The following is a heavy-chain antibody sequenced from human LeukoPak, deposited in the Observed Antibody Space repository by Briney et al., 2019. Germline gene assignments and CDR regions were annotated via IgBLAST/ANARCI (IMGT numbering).Heavy chain of an antibody. CDR3: ASLRHYGMDV. CDR1: GGTFSSYA. Sequence: AASVKVSCKASGGTFSSYAISWVRQAPGQGLEWMGGIITIYGTANYAQKFQGRVTITADESTSTAYMELSSLRSEDTAVYYCASLRHYGMDVWGQGTTVTVSS. V-gene: IGHV1-69*01. CDR2: IITIYGTA. J-gene: IGHJ6*02.